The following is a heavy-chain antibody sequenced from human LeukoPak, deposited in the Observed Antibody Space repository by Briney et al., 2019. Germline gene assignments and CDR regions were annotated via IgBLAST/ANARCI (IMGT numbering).Heavy chain of an antibody. Sequence: ASIKVSCKASGYTFTNYGFSWVRQAPGQGLEWMGWISTYSGNTNYAQQLQGRVTMTSDTSTSTVYMELRSLRSDDTAVYYCARDYCRSTSCHEPPLYGMDVWGQGTTVTVS. V-gene: IGHV1-18*04. J-gene: IGHJ6*02. D-gene: IGHD2-2*01. CDR2: ISTYSGNT. CDR1: GYTFTNYG. CDR3: ARDYCRSTSCHEPPLYGMDV.